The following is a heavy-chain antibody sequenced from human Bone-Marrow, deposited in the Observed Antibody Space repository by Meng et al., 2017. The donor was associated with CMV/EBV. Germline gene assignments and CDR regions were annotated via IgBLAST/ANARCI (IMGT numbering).Heavy chain of an antibody. Sequence: GESLKISCAASGFTFSSYWMHWVRQAPGKGLVWVSRINSDGSSTSYADSVKGRFTISRDNAKNTLYLQMNSLRAEDTAVYYCAKDQPYYDSSGYYRDEGAFDMWGQGTMVTV. CDR1: GFTFSSYW. V-gene: IGHV3-74*01. CDR2: INSDGSST. CDR3: AKDQPYYDSSGYYRDEGAFDM. J-gene: IGHJ3*02. D-gene: IGHD3-22*01.